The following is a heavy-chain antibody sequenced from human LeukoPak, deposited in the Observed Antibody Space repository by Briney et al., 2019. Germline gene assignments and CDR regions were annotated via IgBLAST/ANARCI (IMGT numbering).Heavy chain of an antibody. CDR3: ATDGAGFDT. V-gene: IGHV3-11*01. Sequence: GGSLRLSCAASGFTFNDYYMSWIRQAPGKELEWLSYINMGGTNTHYADSVKGRFTISRDNAKKSLYLEMNNLRAEDTAVYYCATDGAGFDTWGQGVLVTVSS. CDR1: GFTFNDYY. CDR2: INMGGTNT. J-gene: IGHJ5*02.